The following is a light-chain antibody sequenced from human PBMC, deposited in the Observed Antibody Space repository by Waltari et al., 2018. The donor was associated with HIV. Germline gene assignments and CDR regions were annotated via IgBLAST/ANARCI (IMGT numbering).Light chain of an antibody. CDR2: GAS. Sequence: IQLAQSPSSVTRSVRDRVSITCRTSQSIGSSLAWYQIQPGEAPKLLIFGASRLENGVPPRFVGSGSGTEFALTISSLQTEDSATYYCQQADSFPHTFGGGTKVEV. CDR3: QQADSFPHT. V-gene: IGKV1-12*01. J-gene: IGKJ4*01. CDR1: QSIGSS.